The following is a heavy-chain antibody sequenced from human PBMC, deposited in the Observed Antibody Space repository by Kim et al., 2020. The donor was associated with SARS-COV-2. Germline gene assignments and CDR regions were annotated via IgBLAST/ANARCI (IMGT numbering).Heavy chain of an antibody. V-gene: IGHV3-53*01. D-gene: IGHD6-13*01. CDR3: ARYFYGVSGFDY. J-gene: IGHJ4*02. CDR2: IYSGGST. Sequence: GGSLRLSCAASGFTVSGNYMSWVRQAPGKGLEWVSVIYSGGSTYYADSVKGRFTISRDNSKNTLYLQMNSLRDEDTAVYYCARYFYGVSGFDYWGQGTLVTVSS. CDR1: GFTVSGNY.